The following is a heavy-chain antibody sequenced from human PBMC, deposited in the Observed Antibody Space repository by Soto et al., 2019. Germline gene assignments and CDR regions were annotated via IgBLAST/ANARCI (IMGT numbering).Heavy chain of an antibody. CDR2: MNPNSGNT. V-gene: IGHV1-8*01. J-gene: IGHJ4*02. CDR1: GYTFTSSD. Sequence: ASVKVSCKASGYTFTSSDINWVRQATGQGLEWMGWMNPNSGNTGYEQKFRGRVTMTRNTSISTAYMELSSLRSEDTAVYFCAFIQWDSAGYWGQGTLVTVSS. D-gene: IGHD6-19*01. CDR3: AFIQWDSAGY.